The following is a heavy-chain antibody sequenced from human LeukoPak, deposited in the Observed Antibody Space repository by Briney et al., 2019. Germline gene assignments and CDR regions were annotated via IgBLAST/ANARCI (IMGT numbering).Heavy chain of an antibody. J-gene: IGHJ4*02. V-gene: IGHV4-59*11. D-gene: IGHD2-15*01. Sequence: SETLSLTCSVSGDSLNTHYWSWIRQPPGKGLEWIGYIYYSGSTNYNPSLKSRVTIAVDTSKNQFSLKLSSVTAADTAVYYCAVARAATRFDYWGQGTLVTVSS. CDR2: IYYSGST. CDR3: AVARAATRFDY. CDR1: GDSLNTHY.